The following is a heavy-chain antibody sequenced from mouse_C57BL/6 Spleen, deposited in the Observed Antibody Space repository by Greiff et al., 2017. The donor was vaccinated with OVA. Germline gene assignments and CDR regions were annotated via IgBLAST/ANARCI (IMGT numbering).Heavy chain of an antibody. CDR2: IDPSDSYT. Sequence: QVQLQQPGAELVMPGASVKLSCKASGYTFTSYWMHWVKQRPGQGLEWIGEIDPSDSYTNYNQKFQGKSTLTVDKSSSTAYMQLSSLTSEDAAVYYCAREGDGRVDYWGQGTTLTVSS. CDR3: AREGDGRVDY. V-gene: IGHV1-69*01. CDR1: GYTFTSYW. D-gene: IGHD1-1*02. J-gene: IGHJ2*01.